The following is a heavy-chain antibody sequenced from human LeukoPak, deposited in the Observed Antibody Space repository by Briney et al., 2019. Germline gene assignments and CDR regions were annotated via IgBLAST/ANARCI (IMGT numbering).Heavy chain of an antibody. Sequence: SETLSLTRTVSGGSISSSSYYWGWIRQPPGKGLEWIGSIYYSGNTYYNPSLKSRVTISVDTSKNQFSLKLSSVTAADTAVYYCARASYSSGWSDYWGQGTLVTVSS. CDR2: IYYSGNT. V-gene: IGHV4-39*07. D-gene: IGHD6-19*01. CDR3: ARASYSSGWSDY. J-gene: IGHJ4*02. CDR1: GGSISSSSYY.